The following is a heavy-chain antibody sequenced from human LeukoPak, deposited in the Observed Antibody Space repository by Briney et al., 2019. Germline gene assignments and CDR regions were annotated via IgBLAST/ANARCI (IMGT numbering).Heavy chain of an antibody. J-gene: IGHJ3*02. D-gene: IGHD3-9*01. CDR1: GYTFTSYD. CDR2: MNPNSGNT. Sequence: ASVKVSCKASGYTFTSYDINWVRQATGQGLEWMGWMNPNSGNTGYAQKFQGRVTITRNTSISTAYMELSSLRSEVTAVYYCARGRRYSNAFDIWGQGTMVTVSS. V-gene: IGHV1-8*03. CDR3: ARGRRYSNAFDI.